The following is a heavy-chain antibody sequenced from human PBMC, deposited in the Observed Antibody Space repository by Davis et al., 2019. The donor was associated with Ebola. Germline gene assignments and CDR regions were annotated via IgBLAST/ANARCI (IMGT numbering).Heavy chain of an antibody. CDR1: GFTFSNAW. CDR2: IKNKADGGTT. V-gene: IGHV3-15*01. D-gene: IGHD7-27*01. Sequence: GESLKISCAGSGFTFSNAWFSWVRQAPGKGLEWVGRIKNKADGGTTDYAAPLKGRFTISRDDSKNALYLQMNSLKTEDTAVYYCTTDGYWGSDHWGQGTLVTVSS. CDR3: TTDGYWGSDH. J-gene: IGHJ4*02.